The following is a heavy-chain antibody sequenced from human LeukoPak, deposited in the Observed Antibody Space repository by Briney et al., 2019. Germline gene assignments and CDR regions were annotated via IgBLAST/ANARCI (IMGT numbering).Heavy chain of an antibody. V-gene: IGHV4-34*01. CDR1: GGSFSGYY. D-gene: IGHD5-12*01. CDR3: ASLRARWLRDAFDI. Sequence: SETLSLTCAVYGGSFSGYYWSWIRQPPGKGLEWIGEINHSGSTNYNPSLKSRVTMSVDTSKNQFSLKLSSVTAADTAVYYCASLRARWLRDAFDIWGQGTMVTVSS. J-gene: IGHJ3*02. CDR2: INHSGST.